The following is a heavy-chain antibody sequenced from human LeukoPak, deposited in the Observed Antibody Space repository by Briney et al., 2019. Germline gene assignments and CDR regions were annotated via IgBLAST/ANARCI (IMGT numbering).Heavy chain of an antibody. CDR2: ISSSSSYI. Sequence: GGSLRLSCAASGFTFSSYSMNWVRQAPGKGLEWVSSISSSSSYIYYADSVKGRFTISRDNAKNSLYLQMNSLRAEDTAVYYCAKDRGGTVTYGMDVWGQGTTVTVSS. V-gene: IGHV3-21*01. CDR1: GFTFSSYS. D-gene: IGHD4-17*01. J-gene: IGHJ6*02. CDR3: AKDRGGTVTYGMDV.